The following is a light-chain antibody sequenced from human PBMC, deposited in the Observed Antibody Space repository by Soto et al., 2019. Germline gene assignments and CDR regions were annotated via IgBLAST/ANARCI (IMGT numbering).Light chain of an antibody. CDR1: DNDIGRYNY. J-gene: IGLJ3*02. V-gene: IGLV2-14*01. CDR2: EVN. CDR3: SADTISSTRV. Sequence: QSALTQPASVSGSPGQSITIFCTGTDNDIGRYNYVSWYQQYPGSAPKLIIYEVNNRPSGLSYRFSGSKSGNTASLTISGLQAEDADDYYCSADTISSTRVFGGGTKLTVL.